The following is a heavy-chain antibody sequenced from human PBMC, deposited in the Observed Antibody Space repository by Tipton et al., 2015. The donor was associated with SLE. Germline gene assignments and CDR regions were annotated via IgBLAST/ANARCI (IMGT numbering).Heavy chain of an antibody. D-gene: IGHD1-26*01. V-gene: IGHV4-59*08. J-gene: IGHJ4*02. CDR2: IYYSEST. Sequence: TLSLTCTVSGGSISSYYWSWIRQPPGKGLEWIGYIYYSESTNYNPSLKSRVTISVDTSKNQFSLKLSSVTAADTAVYYCAGTYSGSSLDYWGQGTLVTVSS. CDR1: GGSISSYY. CDR3: AGTYSGSSLDY.